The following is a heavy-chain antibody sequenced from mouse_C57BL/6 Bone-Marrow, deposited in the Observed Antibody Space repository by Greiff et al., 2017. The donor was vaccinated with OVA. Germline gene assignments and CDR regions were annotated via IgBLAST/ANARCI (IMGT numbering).Heavy chain of an antibody. CDR2: IWWDDDK. CDR1: GFSLSTFGMG. V-gene: IGHV8-8*01. CDR3: ARIYGYDGRRFAY. J-gene: IGHJ3*01. D-gene: IGHD2-2*01. Sequence: QVTLKECGPGILQPSQTLSLTCSFSGFSLSTFGMGVGWIRQPSGKGLEWLAHIWWDDDKYYNPALKRRLIISKDTSKNQVFIKIANVDTADTATDYCARIYGYDGRRFAYWGQGTLVTVSA.